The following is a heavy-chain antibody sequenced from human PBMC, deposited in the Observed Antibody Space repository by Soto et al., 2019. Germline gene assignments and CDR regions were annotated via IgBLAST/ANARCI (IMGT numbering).Heavy chain of an antibody. Sequence: SETLSLTCAVSSFSISSGYYWGWVRQPPGKGLEWIGSIYHSGTTNYSPSLKSRVTISIDTSKNQFSLKLSSVTAADTALYYCARHQIYCSSGICYPATRGFDPWGQGTLVTVSS. CDR2: IYHSGTT. V-gene: IGHV4-38-2*01. J-gene: IGHJ5*02. D-gene: IGHD2-15*01. CDR1: SFSISSGYY. CDR3: ARHQIYCSSGICYPATRGFDP.